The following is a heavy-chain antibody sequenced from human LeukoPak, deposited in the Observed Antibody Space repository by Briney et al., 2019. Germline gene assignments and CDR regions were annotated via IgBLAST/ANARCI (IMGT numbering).Heavy chain of an antibody. V-gene: IGHV4-39*01. D-gene: IGHD3-22*01. J-gene: IGHJ4*02. CDR2: IYYSGST. CDR1: GGSISSSSYY. Sequence: SETLSLTCTVSGGSISSSSYYWGWIRQPPGKGLEWIGSIYYSGSTYYNPSLKSRVTISVDTSENQFSLKLSSVTAADTAVYYCASSYYYDSSGLFGYWGQGTLVTVSS. CDR3: ASSYYYDSSGLFGY.